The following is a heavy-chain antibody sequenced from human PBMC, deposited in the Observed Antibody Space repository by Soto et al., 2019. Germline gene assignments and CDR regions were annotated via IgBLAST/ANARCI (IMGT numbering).Heavy chain of an antibody. CDR3: ATGVNWGTDAFDI. CDR1: GYTLTELS. V-gene: IGHV1-24*01. Sequence: ASVKVSCKVSGYTLTELSMHWVRQAPGKGLERIGGFDPEDGETIYAQKFQGRVTMTEDTSTDTAYMELSSLRSEDTAVYYCATGVNWGTDAFDIRGQGTMVTVSS. D-gene: IGHD7-27*01. J-gene: IGHJ3*02. CDR2: FDPEDGET.